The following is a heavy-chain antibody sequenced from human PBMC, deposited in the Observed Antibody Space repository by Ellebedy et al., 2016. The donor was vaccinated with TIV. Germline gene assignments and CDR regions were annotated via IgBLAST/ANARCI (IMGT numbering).Heavy chain of an antibody. J-gene: IGHJ4*02. V-gene: IGHV4-59*01. Sequence: SETLSLXXTVSGGSISSYYWSWIRQPPGKGLEWIGYIYYSGSTNYNPSLKSRVTISVDTSKNQFSLKLSSVTAADTAVYYCARTNDYGDFFDYWGQGTLVTVSS. CDR2: IYYSGST. CDR1: GGSISSYY. D-gene: IGHD4-17*01. CDR3: ARTNDYGDFFDY.